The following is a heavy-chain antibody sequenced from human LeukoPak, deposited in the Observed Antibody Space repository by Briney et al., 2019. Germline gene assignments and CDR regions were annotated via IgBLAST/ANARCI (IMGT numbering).Heavy chain of an antibody. J-gene: IGHJ4*02. CDR3: ARDRTTVTLFDY. D-gene: IGHD4-17*01. Sequence: GGSLRLSCAASGFTFTSVWMHWFRQAPGKGLVWVSRINTDGTITGYADSVKGRFTISRDNANNTLYLQMNSLRAEDTAVYYCARDRTTVTLFDYWGQGALGAVSS. CDR1: GFTFTSVW. CDR2: INTDGTIT. V-gene: IGHV3-74*01.